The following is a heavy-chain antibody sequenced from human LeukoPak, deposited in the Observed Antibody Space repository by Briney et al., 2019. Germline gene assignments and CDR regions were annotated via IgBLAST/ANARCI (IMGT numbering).Heavy chain of an antibody. J-gene: IGHJ4*02. CDR2: IKHDGSDK. D-gene: IGHD2-21*02. CDR1: GFSLSSYW. CDR3: ARDDSEFDY. Sequence: GGSLRLSCAASGFSLSSYWMSWVRQAPGKGLEWVANIKHDGSDKYYVDSVKGRFTISRDNAKNSVYLQMNSLRAGDTAVYYCARDDSEFDYWGQGTLVTVSS. V-gene: IGHV3-7*01.